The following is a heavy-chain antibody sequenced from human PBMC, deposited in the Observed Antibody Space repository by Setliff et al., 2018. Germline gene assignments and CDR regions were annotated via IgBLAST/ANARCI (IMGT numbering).Heavy chain of an antibody. CDR3: VREGVDSRSSTDYRSYMDV. J-gene: IGHJ6*03. CDR1: GGTFSSYG. Sequence: SVKVSCKASGGTFSSYGISWVRQAPGQGLEWMGGIIPIFGTTDYAQKFQGRVTIITDESTSTAFMQLSSLRSEDTAVYYCVREGVDSRSSTDYRSYMDVWGKGTTVTVSS. CDR2: IIPIFGTT. D-gene: IGHD3-22*01. V-gene: IGHV1-69*05.